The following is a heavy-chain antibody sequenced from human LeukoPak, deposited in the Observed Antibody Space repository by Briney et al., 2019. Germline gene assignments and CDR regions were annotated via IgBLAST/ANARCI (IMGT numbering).Heavy chain of an antibody. CDR2: IYTAGTT. CDR3: GGYGGRYPYYMDV. V-gene: IGHV3-66*01. J-gene: IGHJ6*03. CDR1: AFSVSSNY. D-gene: IGHD1-26*01. Sequence: PGGSLRLSCAASAFSVSSNYMSWVRQAPGKGLEWVSVIYTAGTTYYADSVKGRFTISRDNSKNTLYLQMSSLRAEDTAVYYCGGYGGRYPYYMDVWGKGTPVTISS.